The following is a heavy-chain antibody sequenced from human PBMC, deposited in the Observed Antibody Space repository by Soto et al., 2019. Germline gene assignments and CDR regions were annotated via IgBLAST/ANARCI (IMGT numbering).Heavy chain of an antibody. CDR2: VSYAGVT. CDR1: GGSLNNFY. CDR3: ARDRSTRDSLYS. V-gene: IGHV4-59*12. Sequence: SETLSLTCSGSGGSLNNFYWTWIRQPPGKGLEWIAHVSYAGVTKYNPSLQSRATISVDTSKSHFSLNLNSVSAADTAIYYCARDRSTRDSLYSCGQLTLVTVSS. J-gene: IGHJ5*02. D-gene: IGHD1-26*01.